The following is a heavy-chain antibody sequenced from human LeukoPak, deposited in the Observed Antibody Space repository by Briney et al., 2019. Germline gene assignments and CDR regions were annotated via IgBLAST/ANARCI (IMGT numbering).Heavy chain of an antibody. CDR3: ARFGSSSWYVGYYYYGMDV. D-gene: IGHD6-13*01. CDR2: MNPNSGNT. Sequence: ASVKVSCKASGYTFTSYGISWVRQAPGQGLEWMGWMNPNSGNTGYAQKFQGRVTMTRNTSISTAYMELSSLRSEDTAVYYCARFGSSSWYVGYYYYGMDVWGQGTTVTVSS. J-gene: IGHJ6*02. V-gene: IGHV1-8*02. CDR1: GYTFTSYG.